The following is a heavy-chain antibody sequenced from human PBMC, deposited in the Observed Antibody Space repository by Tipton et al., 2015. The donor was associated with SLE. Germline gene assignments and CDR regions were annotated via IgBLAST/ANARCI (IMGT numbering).Heavy chain of an antibody. CDR3: ARDPGTRFGEFGY. CDR2: ISGSGGST. D-gene: IGHD3-10*01. V-gene: IGHV3-23*01. CDR1: GFTFSSYA. Sequence: LRLSCAASGFTFSSYAMSWVRQAPGKGLEWVSAISGSGGSTYYADSVKGRFTISRDNSKNTLYLQMNSLRAEDTAVYYCARDPGTRFGEFGYWGQGTLVTVSS. J-gene: IGHJ4*02.